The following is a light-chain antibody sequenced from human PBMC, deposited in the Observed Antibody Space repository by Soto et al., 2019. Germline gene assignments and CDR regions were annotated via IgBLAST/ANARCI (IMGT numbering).Light chain of an antibody. CDR2: AAS. CDR1: QTIRSD. CDR3: QQYAESPIT. V-gene: IGKV3-20*01. J-gene: IGKJ5*01. Sequence: EIVMTHSPVTLSVYPRERATLSCRASQTIRSDLAWYQQRPGQAPRLLIYAASRRATGIPDRFSGGGSGTDFTLTISRLEPEDIAVFYCQQYAESPITFGQGTRLEIK.